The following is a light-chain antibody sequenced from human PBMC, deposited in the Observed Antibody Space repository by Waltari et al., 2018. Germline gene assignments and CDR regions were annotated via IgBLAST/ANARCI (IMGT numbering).Light chain of an antibody. CDR2: WAS. CDR3: QQYSSTPLT. CDR1: QSLLFHANNKNY. J-gene: IGKJ4*01. Sequence: DIVMTQSPYSLAVSLGERATINCKSSQSLLFHANNKNYLAWYQQRPGHPPNLLISWASTRESGVPDRFSGSGSGTDFTHTISSLQAEDVAVYYCQQYSSTPLTFGGGTKVEIK. V-gene: IGKV4-1*01.